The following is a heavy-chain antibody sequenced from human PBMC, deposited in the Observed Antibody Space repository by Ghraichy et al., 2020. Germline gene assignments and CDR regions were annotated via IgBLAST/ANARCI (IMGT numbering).Heavy chain of an antibody. Sequence: SETLSLTCAVSGGSISSSNWWSWVRQPPGGGLEWIGEIYHSGSTNYNPSLKSRVTISVDKSKNQFSLNLSSVTAADPAVYYCARAPYGSGYFDYWGQGTLVTVSS. D-gene: IGHD3-10*01. V-gene: IGHV4-4*02. CDR3: ARAPYGSGYFDY. CDR1: GGSISSSNW. J-gene: IGHJ4*02. CDR2: IYHSGST.